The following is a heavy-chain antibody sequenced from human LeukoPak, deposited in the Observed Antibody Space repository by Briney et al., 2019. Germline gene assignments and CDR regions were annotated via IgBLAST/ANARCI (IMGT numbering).Heavy chain of an antibody. V-gene: IGHV1-2*02. Sequence: ASVKVSCKASGYTFTDYNMHWVRQAPGQGLEWMGWINPNSGGTNYAEKFRGRVTMTRDTSISTTYMELSRLRSGDTAVYYCARPPRYCSGSSCFLTYWGQGTLVTVSS. CDR1: GYTFTDYN. D-gene: IGHD2-2*01. J-gene: IGHJ4*02. CDR3: ARPPRYCSGSSCFLTY. CDR2: INPNSGGT.